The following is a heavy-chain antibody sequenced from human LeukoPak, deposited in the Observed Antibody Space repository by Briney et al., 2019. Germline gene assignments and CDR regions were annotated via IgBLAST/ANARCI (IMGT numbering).Heavy chain of an antibody. CDR2: ISSSGSTI. J-gene: IGHJ4*02. D-gene: IGHD1-26*01. CDR1: GFSFTNAW. V-gene: IGHV3-11*01. CDR3: AKQPPSGAPYYFDY. Sequence: RTGGSLRLSCAASGFSFTNAWMSWVRQAPGKGLEWVSYISSSGSTIYYADSVKGRFTISRDNSKNTLYLQMNSLRAEDTAVYYCAKQPPSGAPYYFDYWGQGTLVTVSS.